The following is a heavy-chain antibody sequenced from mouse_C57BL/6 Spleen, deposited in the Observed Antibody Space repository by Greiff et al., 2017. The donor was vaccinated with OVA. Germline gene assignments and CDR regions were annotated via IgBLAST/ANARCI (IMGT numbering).Heavy chain of an antibody. CDR3: ARSSYYGNYENFDY. Sequence: LQESGAELARPGASVKMSCKASGYTFTSYTMHWVKQRPGQGLEWIGYINPSSGYTKYNQKFKDKATLTADKSSSTAYMQLSSLTSEDSAVYYCARSSYYGNYENFDYWGQGTTLTVSS. CDR2: INPSSGYT. J-gene: IGHJ2*01. CDR1: GYTFTSYT. V-gene: IGHV1-4*01. D-gene: IGHD2-1*01.